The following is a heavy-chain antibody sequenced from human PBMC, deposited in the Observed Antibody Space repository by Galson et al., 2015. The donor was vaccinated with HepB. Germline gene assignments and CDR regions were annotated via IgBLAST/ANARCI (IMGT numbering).Heavy chain of an antibody. Sequence: SVKVSCKASGYTFTGHYIHWVRQAPGQGLQWMAIINPNGGGTIYTQKFQGRVTVTRDTSTTTDYMELSSLTSDDTAVYYCARGPQRYYIDYWGQGSLVTVSS. CDR1: GYTFTGHY. V-gene: IGHV1-46*01. CDR2: INPNGGGT. CDR3: ARGPQRYYIDY. J-gene: IGHJ4*02.